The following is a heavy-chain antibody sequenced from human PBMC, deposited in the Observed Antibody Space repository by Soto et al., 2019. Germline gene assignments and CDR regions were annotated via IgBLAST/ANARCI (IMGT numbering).Heavy chain of an antibody. Sequence: GGSLRLSCAASGFTVSSNYMSWVRQAPGKGLEWVSVIYSGGSTYYADSVKGRFTISRHNSKNTLYLQMNSLRAEDTAVYYCARDRRYISGWYYYYYGMGVWGQGTTVTVSS. V-gene: IGHV3-53*04. CDR3: ARDRRYISGWYYYYYGMGV. J-gene: IGHJ6*02. D-gene: IGHD6-19*01. CDR2: IYSGGST. CDR1: GFTVSSNY.